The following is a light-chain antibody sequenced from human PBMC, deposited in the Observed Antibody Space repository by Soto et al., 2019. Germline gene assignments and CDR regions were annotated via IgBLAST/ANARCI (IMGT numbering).Light chain of an antibody. CDR1: NIGSQS. CDR3: QVWNSGSDHVV. CDR2: YDK. Sequence: SYELTQPSSVSVAPGGTAKLTCGENNIGSQSVHWYRQKPGQAPVVVMSYDKDRPSGIPERFSGSNSGNTATLTINRVEAGDEADYYCQVWNSGSDHVVFGGGTKLTVL. V-gene: IGLV3-21*04. J-gene: IGLJ2*01.